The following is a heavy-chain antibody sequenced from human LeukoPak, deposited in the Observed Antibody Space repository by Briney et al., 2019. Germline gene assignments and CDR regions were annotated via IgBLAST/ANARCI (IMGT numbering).Heavy chain of an antibody. D-gene: IGHD4-11*01. CDR3: ARDLLGHTTLTTVTAYYFDY. Sequence: GGSLRLSCAASGFTFSSYGMSWVRQAPGRGLEWVPGINWNGGSTGYADSVKGRFTIPRDNAKKSLYLQMNSLRAEDTALYYCARDLLGHTTLTTVTAYYFDYWGQGTLVTVSS. J-gene: IGHJ4*02. CDR1: GFTFSSYG. CDR2: INWNGGST. V-gene: IGHV3-20*04.